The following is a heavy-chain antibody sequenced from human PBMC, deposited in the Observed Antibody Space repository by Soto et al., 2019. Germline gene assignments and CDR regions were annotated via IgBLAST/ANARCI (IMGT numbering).Heavy chain of an antibody. Sequence: PGGSLRLSCAASGFTFSGSAMHWVRQASGKGLEWVGRIRSKANSYATAYAASVKGRFTISRDDSKNTAYLQMNSLKTEDTAVYYCTSSVYGDQFTQGDDYYYYYMDVWGKGTTVTVSS. J-gene: IGHJ6*03. CDR1: GFTFSGSA. D-gene: IGHD4-17*01. V-gene: IGHV3-73*01. CDR2: IRSKANSYAT. CDR3: TSSVYGDQFTQGDDYYYYYMDV.